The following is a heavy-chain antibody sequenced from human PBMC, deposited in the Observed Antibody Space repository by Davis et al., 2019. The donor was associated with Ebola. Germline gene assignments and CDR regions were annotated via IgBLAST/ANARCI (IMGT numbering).Heavy chain of an antibody. CDR2: IIPIFGTA. J-gene: IGHJ6*03. CDR3: ANTVTTAYYYYYYMDV. CDR1: GGTFSSYA. D-gene: IGHD4-11*01. V-gene: IGHV1-69*13. Sequence: SVKVSCKASGGTFSSYAISWVRQAPGQGLEWMGGIIPIFGTANYAQKFQGRVTITADESTSTAYMELSSLRSEDTAVYYCANTVTTAYYYYYYMDVWGKGTTVTVSS.